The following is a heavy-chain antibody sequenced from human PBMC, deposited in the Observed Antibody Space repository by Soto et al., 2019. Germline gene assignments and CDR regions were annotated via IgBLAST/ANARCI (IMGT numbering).Heavy chain of an antibody. J-gene: IGHJ4*02. D-gene: IGHD5-12*01. CDR2: INHSGST. Sequence: SETLSLTCVVSGGSLSDYFWSWIRQPPGKGLEWIGEINHSGSTNYNPSLKSRVTISVDTSKNQFSLKLNSVTAADTAVYYCARHIYSGYDLTVFDYWGQGTPVTSPQ. CDR1: GGSLSDYF. V-gene: IGHV4-34*01. CDR3: ARHIYSGYDLTVFDY.